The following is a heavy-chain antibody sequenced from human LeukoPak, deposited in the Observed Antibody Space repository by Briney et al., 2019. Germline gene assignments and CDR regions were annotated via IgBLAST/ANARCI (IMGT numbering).Heavy chain of an antibody. CDR3: ARDVNLRQLVD. CDR2: IQYDGANE. Sequence: GGSLRLSCAASGFSFSSYGMHWVRQAPGKGLQWVAHIQYDGANEHYADSVEGRFTISRDNSMGTLFLQMSSLRSDDTAVYFCARDVNLRQLVDWGQGTLVIVSS. J-gene: IGHJ4*02. CDR1: GFSFSSYG. D-gene: IGHD6-6*01. V-gene: IGHV3-30*19.